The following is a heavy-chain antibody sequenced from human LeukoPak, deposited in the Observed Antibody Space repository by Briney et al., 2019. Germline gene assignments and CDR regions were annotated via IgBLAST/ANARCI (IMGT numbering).Heavy chain of an antibody. V-gene: IGHV3-30*04. D-gene: IGHD3-22*01. J-gene: IGHJ6*02. CDR3: ARDQGSYYDSSSPNLYGMDV. CDR1: GFTFSSYA. CDR2: ISYDGSNK. Sequence: GGSLRLSCVASGFTFSSYAMHWVRQAPGMGLEWVAVISYDGSNKYSADSVKGRFTISRDNSKNTLYLQMNSLRAEDTAVYYCARDQGSYYDSSSPNLYGMDVWGQGTTVTVSS.